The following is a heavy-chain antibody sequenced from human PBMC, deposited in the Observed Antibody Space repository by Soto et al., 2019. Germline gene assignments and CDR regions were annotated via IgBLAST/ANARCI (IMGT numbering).Heavy chain of an antibody. CDR1: GYTFTSYD. CDR3: ARGCKRWLSNTDWFDP. D-gene: IGHD2-21*01. V-gene: IGHV1-8*01. CDR2: MNPNSGNT. Sequence: ASVKVSCKASGYTFTSYDINWVRQATGQGLEWMGWMNPNSGNTGYAQKFQGRVTMTRNTSISTAYMELSSLRSEDTAVYYCARGCKRWLSNTDWFDPWGQGTLVTVPQ. J-gene: IGHJ5*02.